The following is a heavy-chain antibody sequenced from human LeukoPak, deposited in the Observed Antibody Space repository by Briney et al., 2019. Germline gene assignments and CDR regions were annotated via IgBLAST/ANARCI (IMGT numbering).Heavy chain of an antibody. CDR3: ARGGMRRPYDC. CDR1: GFTVSSNY. D-gene: IGHD1-14*01. J-gene: IGHJ4*02. V-gene: IGHV3-53*01. Sequence: RGSLRLSCAVSGFTVSSNYMSWVRQAPGKGLEWVSVIYDIGNTYYADSVKGRFTISRDTSKNTVYLQMNSLRAEDTAVYYCARGGMRRPYDCWGQGALVTVSS. CDR2: IYDIGNT.